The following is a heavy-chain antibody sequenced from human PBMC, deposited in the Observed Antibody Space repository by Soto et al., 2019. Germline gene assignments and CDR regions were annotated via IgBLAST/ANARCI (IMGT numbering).Heavy chain of an antibody. CDR2: IIPIFGTA. Sequence: QVQLVQSGAEVKKPGSSVKVSCKASGGTFSSYAISWVRQAPGQGLEWMAGIIPIFGTANYAQKFQGRVTSTADESTSTAYGELGSLRSEDTAVYYCARVGYSSAWGGDYWGQGTLVSVSS. V-gene: IGHV1-69*01. D-gene: IGHD6-25*01. CDR1: GGTFSSYA. J-gene: IGHJ4*02. CDR3: ARVGYSSAWGGDY.